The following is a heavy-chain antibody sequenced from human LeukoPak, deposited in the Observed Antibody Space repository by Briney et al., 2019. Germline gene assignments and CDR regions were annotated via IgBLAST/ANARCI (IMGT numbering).Heavy chain of an antibody. CDR1: GFTFITYW. Sequence: PGASLRLSCAASGFTFITYWMSWVRQPPRKGQEWVANRKQDGSEKYYVDSVKGRFTISRDNAKNSLYLQKNSLRPEDTAVYYCARDSTDWRYYYYYMDVWGKGTTVTVSS. V-gene: IGHV3-7*01. J-gene: IGHJ6*03. CDR3: ARDSTDWRYYYYYMDV. D-gene: IGHD2-21*01. CDR2: RKQDGSEK.